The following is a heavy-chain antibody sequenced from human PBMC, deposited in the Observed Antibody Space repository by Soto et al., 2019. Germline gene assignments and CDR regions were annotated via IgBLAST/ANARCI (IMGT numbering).Heavy chain of an antibody. CDR1: GFTFSSYG. J-gene: IGHJ4*02. CDR3: AKGGAIQLFIGY. D-gene: IGHD5-18*01. CDR2: ISYDGSNK. V-gene: IGHV3-30*18. Sequence: QVQLVESGGGVVQPGRSLRLSCAASGFTFSSYGMHWVRQAPGKGLEWVAVISYDGSNKYYADSVKGRFTISRDNSKHTLYLQMNSLRAEDTAVYYCAKGGAIQLFIGYWGQGTLVTVSS.